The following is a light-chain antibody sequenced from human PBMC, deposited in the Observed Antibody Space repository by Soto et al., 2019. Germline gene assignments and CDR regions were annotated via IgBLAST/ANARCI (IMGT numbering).Light chain of an antibody. V-gene: IGKV1-12*01. J-gene: IGKJ2*01. Sequence: DIQMTQSPSSVSASVGDRVTITCRASQDISSWLAWYQQKPGKAPKLLIYAASSMQSGVPSRFSRSGSGTEFTLTISIRQPEDFATYYCQQANSFPPTFGQGTKLEIK. CDR1: QDISSW. CDR3: QQANSFPPT. CDR2: AAS.